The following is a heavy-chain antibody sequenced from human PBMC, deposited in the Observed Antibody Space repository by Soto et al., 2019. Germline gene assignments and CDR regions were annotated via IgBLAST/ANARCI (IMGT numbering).Heavy chain of an antibody. CDR2: ISYDGSNK. V-gene: IGHV3-30-3*02. CDR3: AKSEAARAFDY. Sequence: QVQLVESGGGVVQPGRSLRLSCAASGFTFSSYAMHWVRQAPGKGLEWVAVISYDGSNKYYADSVKGRFTISRDNSKNTLYLQMNSLRAEDTAVYYCAKSEAARAFDYWGQGTLVTVSS. D-gene: IGHD6-6*01. CDR1: GFTFSSYA. J-gene: IGHJ4*02.